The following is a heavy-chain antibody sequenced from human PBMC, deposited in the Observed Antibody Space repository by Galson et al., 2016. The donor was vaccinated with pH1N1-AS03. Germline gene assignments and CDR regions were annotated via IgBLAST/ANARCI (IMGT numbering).Heavy chain of an antibody. J-gene: IGHJ4*02. D-gene: IGHD6-19*01. CDR1: GYDFPSHW. Sequence: QSGAEVKKPGESLTISCKGSGYDFPSHWLGWVRHMPGKGLEWLGIIYPADSDTTYSPSFQGQVTISVDTSISTAYLQWGSLKASDTAVYYCVRHPYNSGWIGDYWGQGTLITVSS. V-gene: IGHV5-51*01. CDR2: IYPADSDT. CDR3: VRHPYNSGWIGDY.